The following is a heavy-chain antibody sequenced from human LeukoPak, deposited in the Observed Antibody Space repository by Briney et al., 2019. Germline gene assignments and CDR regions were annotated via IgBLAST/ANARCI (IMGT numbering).Heavy chain of an antibody. V-gene: IGHV4-59*01. Sequence: SETLSLTCSVSGGSISIYYWTWTRQIPGKGLEWIGYIYYTGTTNYNPLFESRATISVDTSKNQFPLKLTSVTAADTAVYFCARGEDFERYYLAYWGQGTLVTVSS. D-gene: IGHD3-9*01. CDR2: IYYTGTT. CDR3: ARGEDFERYYLAY. CDR1: GGSISIYY. J-gene: IGHJ4*02.